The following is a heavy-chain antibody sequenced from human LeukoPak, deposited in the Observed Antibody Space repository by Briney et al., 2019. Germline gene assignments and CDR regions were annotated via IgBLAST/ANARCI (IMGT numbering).Heavy chain of an antibody. V-gene: IGHV3-30*02. J-gene: IGHJ4*02. D-gene: IGHD2-15*01. CDR3: ARLVVVVAATPDYFDY. CDR1: GFTFSSYG. Sequence: GGSLRLSCAASGFTFSSYGMHWVRQAPGKGLEWVAFIRYDGSNKYYADSVKGRFTISRDNAKNSLYLQMNSLRAEDTAVYYCARLVVVVAATPDYFDYWGQGTLVTVSS. CDR2: IRYDGSNK.